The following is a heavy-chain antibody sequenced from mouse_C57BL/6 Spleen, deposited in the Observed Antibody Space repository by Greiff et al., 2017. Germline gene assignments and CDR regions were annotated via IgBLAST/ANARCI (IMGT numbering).Heavy chain of an antibody. Sequence: EVKLQESGPGLVKPSQSLSLTCSVTGYSITSGYYWNWIRQSPGNKLEWMGYISYDGSNNYNPSLKNRISITRDTSKNQFFLKLNSVTTEDTATYYCAREDGYYVRAWFAYWGQGTLVTVSA. CDR1: GYSITSGYY. J-gene: IGHJ3*01. CDR2: ISYDGSN. V-gene: IGHV3-6*01. CDR3: AREDGYYVRAWFAY. D-gene: IGHD2-3*01.